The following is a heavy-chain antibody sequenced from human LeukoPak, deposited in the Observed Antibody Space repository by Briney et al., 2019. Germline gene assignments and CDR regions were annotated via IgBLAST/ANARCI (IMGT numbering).Heavy chain of an antibody. CDR3: ARDSSRITMIVVVTTDNWFDP. V-gene: IGHV1-46*01. CDR2: INPSGGST. CDR1: GYTFTSYY. J-gene: IGHJ5*02. Sequence: ASVKVSCKASGYTFTSYYMHWVRQAPGQGLEWMGIINPSGGSTSYAQKFQGRVTMTRDTSPSTVYMELSSLRSEDTAVYYCARDSSRITMIVVVTTDNWFDPWGQGTLVTVSS. D-gene: IGHD3-22*01.